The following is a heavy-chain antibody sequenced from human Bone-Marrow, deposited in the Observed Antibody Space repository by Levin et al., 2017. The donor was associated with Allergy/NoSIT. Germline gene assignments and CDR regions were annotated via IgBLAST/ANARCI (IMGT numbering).Heavy chain of an antibody. V-gene: IGHV3-49*04. D-gene: IGHD6-25*01. CDR2: IRNKAHSGTT. J-gene: IGHJ4*01. CDR3: AEISGGFDY. Sequence: GGSLRLSCTVSGFTFENYAFSWVRQTPGKGLEWVALIRNKAHSGTTEYAASVKGRFTISRDDSRSIVYLQMNSLKIDDSAVYYCAEISGGFDYWGHGALVTVSS. CDR1: GFTFENYA.